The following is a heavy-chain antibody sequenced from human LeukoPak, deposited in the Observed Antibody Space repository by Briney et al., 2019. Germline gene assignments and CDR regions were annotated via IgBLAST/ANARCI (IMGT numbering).Heavy chain of an antibody. J-gene: IGHJ4*02. V-gene: IGHV3-48*02. Sequence: GGSLRLSCVASGLNFDDSAMHWVRQAPGKGLEWISYISRTGNTIYYADSVKGRFTISRDNVKNSMYLQMNSLRDEDTAVYYCARMAPYYYETSGYDYWGQGTLVTVSS. CDR2: ISRTGNTI. CDR3: ARMAPYYYETSGYDY. D-gene: IGHD3-22*01. CDR1: GLNFDDSA.